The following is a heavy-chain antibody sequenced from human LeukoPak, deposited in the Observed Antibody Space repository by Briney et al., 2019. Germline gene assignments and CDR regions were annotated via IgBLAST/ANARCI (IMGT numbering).Heavy chain of an antibody. CDR2: IYHSGST. CDR1: GGSISSGGSS. CDR3: ARGDSSGYEYWFDP. D-gene: IGHD3-22*01. Sequence: SETLSLTCAVSGGSISSGGSSWSWIRQPPGKGLEWIGYIYHSGSTYYNPYLKSRVTISVDRSKNQFSVKLSSVTAADTAVYYGARGDSSGYEYWFDPWGQGTLVTVSS. V-gene: IGHV4-30-2*01. J-gene: IGHJ5*02.